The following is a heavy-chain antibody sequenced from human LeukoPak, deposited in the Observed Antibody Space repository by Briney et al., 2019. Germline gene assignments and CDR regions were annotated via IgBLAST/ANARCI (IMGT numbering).Heavy chain of an antibody. J-gene: IGHJ4*02. CDR1: GYTFTGYY. V-gene: IGHV1-2*02. Sequence: PSVKVSCKASGYTFTGYYMHWVRQAPGQGLEWMGWINPNSGGTNYAQKFQGRVTMTRDTSISTAYMELSRLRSDDTAVYYCARDRDWWLRPRGTSGYWGQGTLVTVSS. D-gene: IGHD5-12*01. CDR2: INPNSGGT. CDR3: ARDRDWWLRPRGTSGY.